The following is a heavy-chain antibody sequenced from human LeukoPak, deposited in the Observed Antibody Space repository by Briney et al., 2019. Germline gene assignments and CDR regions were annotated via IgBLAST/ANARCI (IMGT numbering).Heavy chain of an antibody. Sequence: SQTLSLTCTVSGDSVSSGTYYWAWIRQPPGKGLEWIGSIYYSGSTYYNPSLKSRVTISVDTSKNQFSLRLSSVTAADTAVYYCATYRPVWGIDYWGQGTLVTVSS. J-gene: IGHJ4*02. D-gene: IGHD3-16*01. CDR3: ATYRPVWGIDY. CDR2: IYYSGST. V-gene: IGHV4-39*01. CDR1: GDSVSSGTYY.